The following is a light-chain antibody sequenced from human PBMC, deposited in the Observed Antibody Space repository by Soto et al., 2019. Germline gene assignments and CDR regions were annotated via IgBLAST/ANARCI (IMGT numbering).Light chain of an antibody. CDR3: QQYSKWPIT. J-gene: IGKJ5*01. V-gene: IGKV3D-15*01. CDR2: GAS. CDR1: QSVSSN. Sequence: EIVMTQPPATLSVSPGERATLSCRASQSVSSNLAWYQQKPGQAPRLLIYGASSRATGIPDRFSGSGSGTDFTLTISRLDPEDFAVYFCQQYSKWPITFGQGTRLEIK.